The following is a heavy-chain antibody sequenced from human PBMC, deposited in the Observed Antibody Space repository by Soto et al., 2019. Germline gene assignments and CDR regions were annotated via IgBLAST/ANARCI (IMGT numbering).Heavy chain of an antibody. V-gene: IGHV3-23*01. CDR2: ISGSGGST. J-gene: IGHJ5*02. CDR1: GFTFSSYA. Sequence: EVQLLESGGGLVQPGGSLRLSCAASGFTFSSYAMSWVRQAPGKGLEWVSAISGSGGSTYYAESVKGRFTISRDNSKNTLYLQMNSLRAEDTAVYYCAKGSGYHIRLSWFDPWGQGTLVTVSS. D-gene: IGHD3-3*01. CDR3: AKGSGYHIRLSWFDP.